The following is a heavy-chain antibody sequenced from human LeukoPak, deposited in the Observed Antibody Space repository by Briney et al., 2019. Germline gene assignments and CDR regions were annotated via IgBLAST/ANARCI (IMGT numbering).Heavy chain of an antibody. J-gene: IGHJ4*02. V-gene: IGHV3-30-3*01. Sequence: GGSLRLSCAVSGFTFSSFAVHWVRQAPGKGLEWVAVISYDGSKTYYADSVKGRFTISRDNSKNTVYLQMNSLSTEDTAMYYCARDQSSGGRWLDYWGRGTLVTVSS. CDR1: GFTFSSFA. D-gene: IGHD2-15*01. CDR2: ISYDGSKT. CDR3: ARDQSSGGRWLDY.